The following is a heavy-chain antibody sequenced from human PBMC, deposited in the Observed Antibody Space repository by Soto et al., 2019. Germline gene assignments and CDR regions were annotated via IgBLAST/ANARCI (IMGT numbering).Heavy chain of an antibody. CDR2: ISNSGST. CDR3: ATESGSTYGYFDH. J-gene: IGHJ4*02. CDR1: GGSVRSDEDY. D-gene: IGHD5-18*01. Sequence: PSETLDLTSTVSGGSVRSDEDYCTCIPQSPGKGLEWIGYISNSGSTGYNPSRKTRLSMSVDRSKNQFTLRLTSVTAADTAVYFCATESGSTYGYFDHWGQGTQVTVSS. V-gene: IGHV4-30-4*01.